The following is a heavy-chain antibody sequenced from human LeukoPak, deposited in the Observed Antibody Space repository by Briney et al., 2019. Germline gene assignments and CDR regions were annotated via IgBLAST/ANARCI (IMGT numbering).Heavy chain of an antibody. CDR2: IYPGDSDT. J-gene: IGHJ3*02. CDR1: GYSFTTNW. V-gene: IGHV5-51*01. D-gene: IGHD6-19*01. CDR3: ARHGYSSDWSYAFDI. Sequence: GESLKISCKGSGYSFTTNWIGWVRQMPGKGLEWMGIIYPGDSDTRYSPSFQGQVTISADKSINTTYLQWSSLRASDTAMFYCARHGYSSDWSYAFDIWGQGTMLTVSS.